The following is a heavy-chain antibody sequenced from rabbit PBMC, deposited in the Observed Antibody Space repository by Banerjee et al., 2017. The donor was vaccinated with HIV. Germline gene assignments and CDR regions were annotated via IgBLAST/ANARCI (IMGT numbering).Heavy chain of an antibody. CDR2: IYTSSGST. J-gene: IGHJ3*01. Sequence: QEQLVESGGGLVQPGGSLTLTCTASGFSFSSSYWICWVRQAPGKGLELIAYIYTSSGSTWYASWAKGRFTISRTSSTTVTLQMTSLTAADTATYFCAREGDLWGQGTLVTVS. CDR3: AREGDL. V-gene: IGHV1S45*01. CDR1: GFSFSSSYW.